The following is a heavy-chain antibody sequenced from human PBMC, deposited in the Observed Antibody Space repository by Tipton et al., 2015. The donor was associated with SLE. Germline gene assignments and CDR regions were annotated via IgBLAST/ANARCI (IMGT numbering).Heavy chain of an antibody. J-gene: IGHJ2*01. V-gene: IGHV4-34*01. Sequence: TLSLTCSIYAGSFSGYRWSWIRQSPGKGLEWIGEVNYSGDTNYNPSLKSRVTISIDTSRNQLSLQVTSVTAADTAVYYCARGGGNANWYFDLWGRGTLVTVSS. CDR1: AGSFSGYR. CDR3: ARGGGNANWYFDL. CDR2: VNYSGDT. D-gene: IGHD4-23*01.